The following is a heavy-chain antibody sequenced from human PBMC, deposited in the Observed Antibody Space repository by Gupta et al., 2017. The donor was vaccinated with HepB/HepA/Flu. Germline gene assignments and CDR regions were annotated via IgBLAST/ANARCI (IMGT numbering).Heavy chain of an antibody. V-gene: IGHV3-21*01. CDR3: VRHHKVVSDSSLRVSQGYPGLAA. Sequence: VQLVEWGGGLVKPGGSMRLSCAASGFPFRSHSLNGARQAPGKGLEWLSSISTSSAYIYYADSVKGRFTISRDNAKNSLFLKMDSLRIDDSAAYYCVRHHKVVSDSSLRVSQGYPGLAAWGPGTTVTVSS. J-gene: IGHJ6*02. CDR2: ISTSSAYI. D-gene: IGHD3-22*01. CDR1: GFPFRSHS.